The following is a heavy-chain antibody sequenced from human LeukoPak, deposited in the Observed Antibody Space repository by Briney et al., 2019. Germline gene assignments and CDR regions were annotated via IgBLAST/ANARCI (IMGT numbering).Heavy chain of an antibody. Sequence: PSETLSLTCTVSSGSISSYYWSWIRQPPGKGLEWIGYIYYSGSTNYNPSLKSRVTISVDTSKNQFSLKLSSVTAADTAVYYCARLRSYPVGYFDLWGRGTLVTVSS. CDR2: IYYSGST. V-gene: IGHV4-59*08. J-gene: IGHJ2*01. CDR3: ARLRSYPVGYFDL. CDR1: SGSISSYY. D-gene: IGHD1-26*01.